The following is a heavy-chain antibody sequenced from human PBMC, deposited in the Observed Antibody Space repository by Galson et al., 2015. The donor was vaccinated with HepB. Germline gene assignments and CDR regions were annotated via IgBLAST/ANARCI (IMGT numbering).Heavy chain of an antibody. D-gene: IGHD1-26*01. CDR1: GFTFVDYT. Sequence: SLRLSCATSGFTFVDYTMQWVRQAPGKGLQWVSLISWDGTKTNYADSVKGRFTISRDNKKNSLYLQMNSLRTEDTALYYCVKGAAVGSHSLGAHFWGQGTLVTVSS. V-gene: IGHV3-43*01. CDR2: ISWDGTKT. CDR3: VKGAAVGSHSLGAHF. J-gene: IGHJ4*02.